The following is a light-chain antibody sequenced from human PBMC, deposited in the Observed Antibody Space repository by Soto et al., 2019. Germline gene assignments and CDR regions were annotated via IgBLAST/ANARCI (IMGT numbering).Light chain of an antibody. J-gene: IGKJ5*01. CDR3: QQYNNWPTIT. CDR2: GAS. Sequence: EIVLTQSPATLSLSPGERATLSCRASQTISSYLAWYQQKPCQAPRLLIYGASTRATDIPARFSGSGSGTDFTLTISNLQSEDFAVYYCQQYNNWPTITFGQGTRLEIK. CDR1: QTISSY. V-gene: IGKV3-15*01.